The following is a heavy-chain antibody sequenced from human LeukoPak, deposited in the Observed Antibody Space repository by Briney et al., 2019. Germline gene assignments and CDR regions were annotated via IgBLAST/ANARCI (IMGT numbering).Heavy chain of an antibody. J-gene: IGHJ4*02. CDR3: AKDQRPDSGYDIDC. CDR1: AFTFSDYS. D-gene: IGHD5-12*01. V-gene: IGHV3-23*01. CDR2: ISGSGGTT. Sequence: GGSLRLSCAASAFTFSDYSMNWVRQAPGKGLEWVPVISGSGGTTYYADSVNGRFTISRDNSKNTLYLEMNSLRAEDTAVYYCAKDQRPDSGYDIDCWGQGTLVTVSS.